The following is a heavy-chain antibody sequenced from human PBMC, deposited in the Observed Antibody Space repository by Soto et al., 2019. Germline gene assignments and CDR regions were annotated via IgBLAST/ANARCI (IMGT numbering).Heavy chain of an antibody. CDR2: INPNSGGT. J-gene: IGHJ4*02. D-gene: IGHD5-12*01. CDR1: GCILTDYY. CDR3: ARGREMATIADY. Sequence: GASVKVSCKASGCILTDYYIYWVRQAPGQGLEWMGWINPNSGGTNYAQKFQGRVTVTRDTSISTAYMELSRLRSDDTAIYYCARGREMATIADYWGQGTLVTVSS. V-gene: IGHV1-2*02.